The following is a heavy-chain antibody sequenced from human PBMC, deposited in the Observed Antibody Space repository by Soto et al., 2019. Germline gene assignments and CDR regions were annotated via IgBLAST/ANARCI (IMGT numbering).Heavy chain of an antibody. D-gene: IGHD5-18*01. CDR3: ARDVGYGLIDY. V-gene: IGHV1-18*01. CDR1: GYTFTSYG. J-gene: IGHJ4*02. Sequence: QVQLVQSGAEVKKPGASVKLSCKASGYTFTSYGISWVRQAPGQGLEWMGWINAYNGNTTYAQQLQSRVTMTTATSMSTAYMELRSLRSDDTAVYYCARDVGYGLIDYWCQESLVTVSS. CDR2: INAYNGNT.